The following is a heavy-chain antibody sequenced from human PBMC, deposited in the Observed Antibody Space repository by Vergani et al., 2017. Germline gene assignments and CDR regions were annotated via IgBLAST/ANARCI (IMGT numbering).Heavy chain of an antibody. CDR2: ISAYNGNT. D-gene: IGHD1-26*01. CDR1: GYTFTSYG. Sequence: QVQLVQSGAEVKKPGASVKVSCKASGYTFTSYGISWVRQAPGQGLEWMGWISAYNGNTNYAQKLQGRVTMTTDTSTSTAYMELSSLRSEDTAVYYCATATRELGPLYYYYYGMDVWGQGTTVTVSS. CDR3: ATATRELGPLYYYYYGMDV. J-gene: IGHJ6*02. V-gene: IGHV1-18*01.